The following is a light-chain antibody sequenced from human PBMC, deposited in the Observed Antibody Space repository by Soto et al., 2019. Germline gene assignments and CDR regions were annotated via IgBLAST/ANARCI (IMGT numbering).Light chain of an antibody. V-gene: IGKV1-5*03. CDR3: QQYSSAST. CDR2: RAS. J-gene: IGKJ1*01. CDR1: QSINNW. Sequence: DIQMTQSPSTLSASVGDRVTITCRASQSINNWLAWYQQKPGKAPKLLIYRASSLENGVPSRFSGRGSGTDFIFTITSLQPDDFATYYYQQYSSASTFGQGTKVEI.